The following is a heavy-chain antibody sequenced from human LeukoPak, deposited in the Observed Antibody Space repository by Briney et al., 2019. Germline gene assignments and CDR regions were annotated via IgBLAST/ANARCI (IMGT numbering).Heavy chain of an antibody. CDR2: ISSSSSYI. Sequence: GGTLRLSCAASGFTFSSYGMSWVRQAPGKGLEWVSSISSSSSYIYYADSVKGRFTISRDNAKNSLYLQMNSLRAEDTAVYYCATVAGTLDYWGQGTLVTVSS. D-gene: IGHD6-19*01. J-gene: IGHJ4*02. V-gene: IGHV3-21*01. CDR1: GFTFSSYG. CDR3: ATVAGTLDY.